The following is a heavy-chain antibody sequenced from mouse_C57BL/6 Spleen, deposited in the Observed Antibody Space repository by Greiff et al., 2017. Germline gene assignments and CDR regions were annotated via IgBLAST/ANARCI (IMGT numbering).Heavy chain of an antibody. V-gene: IGHV1-55*01. D-gene: IGHD1-1*01. J-gene: IGHJ4*01. Sequence: QVQLQQPGAELVKPGASVKLSCKASGYTFTSYWITWVKQRPGQGLEWIGDIYPGSGSTNYNEKFKSKATLTVDTSSSTAYMQLSSLTSTDSAVYDCARPSRVVAADALDYWGQGTSVT. CDR2: IYPGSGST. CDR1: GYTFTSYW. CDR3: ARPSRVVAADALDY.